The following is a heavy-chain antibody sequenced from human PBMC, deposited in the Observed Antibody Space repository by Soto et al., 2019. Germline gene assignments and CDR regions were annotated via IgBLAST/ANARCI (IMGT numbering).Heavy chain of an antibody. J-gene: IGHJ3*02. Sequence: SETLSLTCGVSGGSVSVQYGSWIRQPPGKGLEWVGEIIPTGSTTYNPSLKSRLSISLDTSKNQVSLNLSSVSAADTAVYYCARDATVTTYDAFDIWGQGTMVTVSS. D-gene: IGHD4-17*01. CDR2: IIPTGST. CDR1: GGSVSVQY. CDR3: ARDATVTTYDAFDI. V-gene: IGHV4-34*12.